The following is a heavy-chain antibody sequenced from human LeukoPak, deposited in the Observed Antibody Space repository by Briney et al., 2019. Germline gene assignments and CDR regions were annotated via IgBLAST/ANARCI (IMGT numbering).Heavy chain of an antibody. CDR1: GYSISSGYY. Sequence: SETLSLTCTVSGYSISSGYYWGWIRQPPGKGLEWIGSIYHSGSTYYNPSLKSRVTMSVDTSKNQFSLKLSSVTAADTAVYYCARGDDDYRNWGQGTLVTVSS. V-gene: IGHV4-38-2*02. CDR2: IYHSGST. D-gene: IGHD4-11*01. CDR3: ARGDDDYRN. J-gene: IGHJ4*02.